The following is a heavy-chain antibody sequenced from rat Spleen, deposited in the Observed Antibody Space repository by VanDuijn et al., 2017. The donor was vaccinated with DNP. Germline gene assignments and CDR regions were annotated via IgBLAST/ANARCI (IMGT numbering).Heavy chain of an antibody. D-gene: IGHD1-12*02. CDR3: AGNYYDGSSYYPFAY. CDR2: ISIGGGGT. J-gene: IGHJ3*01. V-gene: IGHV5-25*01. Sequence: EVQLVESGGGLVQPGRSLTLSCEVSGFTFNNYFMAWVRQAPKKGLEWVATISIGGGGTYYPDSVKGRFTISRDNAKSSLYLQMDSLRSEDTATYFCAGNYYDGSSYYPFAYWGQGTLVTVSS. CDR1: GFTFNNYF.